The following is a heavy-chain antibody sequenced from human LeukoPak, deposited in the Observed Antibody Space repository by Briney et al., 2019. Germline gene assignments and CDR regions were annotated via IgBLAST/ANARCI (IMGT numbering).Heavy chain of an antibody. V-gene: IGHV1-46*01. D-gene: IGHD3-10*01. CDR2: INPSGGST. Sequence: GASVKVSCKASGYTFTSYYMHWVRQAPGQGLVWMGIINPSGGSTSYAQKFQGRVTMTTDTSTSTAYMELRGLRSDDTAVYYCAREGMVRGVFFDYWGQGTLVTVSS. CDR1: GYTFTSYY. CDR3: AREGMVRGVFFDY. J-gene: IGHJ4*02.